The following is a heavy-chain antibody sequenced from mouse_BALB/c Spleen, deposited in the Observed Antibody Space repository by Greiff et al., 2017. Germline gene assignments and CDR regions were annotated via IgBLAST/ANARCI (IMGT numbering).Heavy chain of an antibody. D-gene: IGHD4-1*01. CDR3: AILGRGYFDY. CDR1: GFSLTSYG. Sequence: VQLKESGPGLVAPSQSLSITCTVSGFSLTSYGVHWVRQPPGKGLEWLGVIWAGGSTNYNSALMSRLSISKDNSKSQVFLKMNSLQTDDTAMYYCAILGRGYFDYWGQGTTLTVSS. CDR2: IWAGGST. V-gene: IGHV2-9*02. J-gene: IGHJ2*01.